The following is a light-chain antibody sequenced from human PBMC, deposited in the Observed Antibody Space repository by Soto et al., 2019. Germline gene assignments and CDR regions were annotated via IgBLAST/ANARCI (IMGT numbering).Light chain of an antibody. Sequence: VDRVTITCRPSQTISSWLAWYQQKPGKAPKLLIYDASSLESGVPSRFSGSGSGTEFTLTISSLQPDDFETYYCQQYNSYPWTFGQGTKVDIK. V-gene: IGKV1-5*01. J-gene: IGKJ1*01. CDR3: QQYNSYPWT. CDR2: DAS. CDR1: QTISSW.